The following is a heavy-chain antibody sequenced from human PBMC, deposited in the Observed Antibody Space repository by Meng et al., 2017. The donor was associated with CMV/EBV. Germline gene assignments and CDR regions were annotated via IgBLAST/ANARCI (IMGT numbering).Heavy chain of an antibody. V-gene: IGHV4-59*12. Sequence: SETLYLTCTVSGGSISSYYWSWIRQPPGKGLEWIGYIYYSGSTNYNPSLKSRVTISVDTSKNQFSLKLSSVTAADTAVYYCASAGDYGGNSKYYFDYWGQGTLVTVSS. CDR3: ASAGDYGGNSKYYFDY. CDR1: GGSISSYY. D-gene: IGHD4-23*01. J-gene: IGHJ4*02. CDR2: IYYSGST.